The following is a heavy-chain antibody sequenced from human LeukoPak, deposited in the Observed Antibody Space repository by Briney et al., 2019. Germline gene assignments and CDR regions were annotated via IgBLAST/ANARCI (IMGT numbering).Heavy chain of an antibody. Sequence: SETLSLTCTVSGGSISSGGYYWSWIRQPPGKGLEWIGYIYHSESTYYNPSLKSRVTISVDRSKNQFSLKLSSVTAADTAVYYCARWGSGAFDIWGQGTMVTVSS. CDR1: GGSISSGGYY. J-gene: IGHJ3*02. CDR2: IYHSEST. V-gene: IGHV4-30-2*01. D-gene: IGHD7-27*01. CDR3: ARWGSGAFDI.